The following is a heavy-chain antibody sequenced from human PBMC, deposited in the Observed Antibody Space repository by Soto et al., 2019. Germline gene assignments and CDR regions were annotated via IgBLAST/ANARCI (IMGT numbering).Heavy chain of an antibody. Sequence: ASVKVSCKASGGTFSSYAISWVRQAPGQGLEWMGGIIPIFGTANYAQKFQGRVTITADESTSTAYMELSSLRSEDTAVYYCARVLVRMDIVATITGYRYYYYGMDVWGQGTTVTVS. D-gene: IGHD5-12*01. J-gene: IGHJ6*02. CDR2: IIPIFGTA. CDR1: GGTFSSYA. CDR3: ARVLVRMDIVATITGYRYYYYGMDV. V-gene: IGHV1-69*13.